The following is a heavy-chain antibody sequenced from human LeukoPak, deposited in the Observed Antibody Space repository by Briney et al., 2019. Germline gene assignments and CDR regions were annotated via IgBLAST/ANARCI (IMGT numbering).Heavy chain of an antibody. CDR2: IRSKANRYAT. V-gene: IGHV3-73*01. CDR1: GFTFSGSA. J-gene: IGHJ5*02. D-gene: IGHD3-10*01. CDR3: TSPSGRGVQNWFDP. Sequence: GGSLRLSCAASGFTFSGSAMHWVRQASRKGLEWVGRIRSKANRYATAYAASVKGRFTISRDDSKNTAYLQMNSLKTEDTAVYYCTSPSGRGVQNWFDPWGQGTMVTVSS.